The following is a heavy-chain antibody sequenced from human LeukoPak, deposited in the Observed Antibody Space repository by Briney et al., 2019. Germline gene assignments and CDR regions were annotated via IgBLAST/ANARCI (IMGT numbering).Heavy chain of an antibody. CDR2: LDDSGNT. Sequence: SETLSLTCSVSSGSVRSNYYSWAWIRQAPGKGLEWVGGLDDSGNTYYNPSLKSRLTMSVDTSKNHFSLNLKSVAAADTSVYYCARRLRIGAAEWFDPWGQGIMVTVSS. CDR1: SGSVRSNYYS. D-gene: IGHD2-15*01. V-gene: IGHV4-39*02. CDR3: ARRLRIGAAEWFDP. J-gene: IGHJ5*02.